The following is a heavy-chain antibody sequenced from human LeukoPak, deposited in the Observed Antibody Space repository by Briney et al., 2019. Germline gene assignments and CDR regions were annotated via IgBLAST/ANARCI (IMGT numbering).Heavy chain of an antibody. CDR3: ARAVAAADSY. V-gene: IGHV3-7*03. D-gene: IGHD6-13*01. J-gene: IGHJ4*02. CDR2: INHNGNVN. Sequence: PGGSLRLSCAASGFTFSSYSMNWVRQAPGKGLEWVASINHNGNVNYYVDSVKGRFTISRDNAKNSLYLQMSNLRAEDTAVYFCARAVAAADSYWGRGTLVTVSS. CDR1: GFTFSSYS.